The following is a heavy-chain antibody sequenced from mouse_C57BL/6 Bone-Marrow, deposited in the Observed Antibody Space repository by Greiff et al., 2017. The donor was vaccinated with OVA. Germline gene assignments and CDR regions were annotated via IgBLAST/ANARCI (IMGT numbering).Heavy chain of an antibody. J-gene: IGHJ1*03. CDR3: ARGSSYFYWYFDV. Sequence: QVQLQQSGAELVRPGTSVKMSCKASGYTFTNYWIGWVKQSPGHFLEWIGDLYPGGGYSYYNEKFKGKATLTADKSSSTASMQFSSLTSKDSDINYCARGSSYFYWYFDVWGTGTTVTVSS. CDR2: LYPGGGYS. D-gene: IGHD1-1*01. V-gene: IGHV1-63*01. CDR1: GYTFTNYW.